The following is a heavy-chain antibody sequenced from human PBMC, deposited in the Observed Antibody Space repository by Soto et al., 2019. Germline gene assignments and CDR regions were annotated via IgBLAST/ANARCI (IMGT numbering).Heavy chain of an antibody. CDR1: GFTFSSSV. CDR2: ISHDGSRQ. V-gene: IGHV3-30-3*01. J-gene: IGHJ4*02. D-gene: IGHD2-2*01. CDR3: ARDLIEDIVLVPAPGY. Sequence: PGGSLRLSCAASGFTFSSSVFHWVRQAPGKGLEWVAAISHDGSRQHYADSVKDRFTISRDNSMNTLYVQMNSLRAEDTAVYYCARDLIEDIVLVPAPGYWGQGTLVTVSS.